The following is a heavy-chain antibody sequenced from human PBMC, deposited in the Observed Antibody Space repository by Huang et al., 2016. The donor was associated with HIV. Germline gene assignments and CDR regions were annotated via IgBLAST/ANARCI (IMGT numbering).Heavy chain of an antibody. J-gene: IGHJ2*01. V-gene: IGHV3-30*02. CDR2: IRYDENNK. CDR3: AKDHDSGGLYWFFDL. D-gene: IGHD3-22*01. CDR1: GFTFSSYV. Sequence: QVQLVESGGGVVQPGGSLRLSCAVSGFTFSSYVMHWVRQGAGKGLEWVAVIRYDENNKYYADSVKGRFTISRDNTKNTLYLQMNSLRTEDTAVYYCAKDHDSGGLYWFFDLWGRGTLVTVSS.